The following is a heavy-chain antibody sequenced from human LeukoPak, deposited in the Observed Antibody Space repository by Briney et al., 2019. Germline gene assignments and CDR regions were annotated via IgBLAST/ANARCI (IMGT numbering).Heavy chain of an antibody. Sequence: GGSLRLSCAASGFTFSSYAMSWVRQAPGKGLEWVATVSYDGTDTSYADSVKGRFATFRDNSKNTLYLQMNSLRTEDTAVYYCVRVSGFCTNGVCPSFDPWGQGTLVTVSS. V-gene: IGHV3-30*09. CDR3: VRVSGFCTNGVCPSFDP. CDR1: GFTFSSYA. J-gene: IGHJ5*02. CDR2: VSYDGTDT. D-gene: IGHD2-8*01.